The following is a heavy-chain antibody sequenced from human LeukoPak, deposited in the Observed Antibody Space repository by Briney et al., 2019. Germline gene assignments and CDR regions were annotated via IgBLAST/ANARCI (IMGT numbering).Heavy chain of an antibody. D-gene: IGHD3-22*01. CDR1: GGSISSGSYY. V-gene: IGHV4-61*02. J-gene: IGHJ2*01. Sequence: SQTLSLTCTVSGGSISSGSYYWSWIRQPAGRGLEWIGRIYTSGSTNYNPSLKSRVTISVDTSKNQFSLKLSSVTAADTAVYYCARATYYYDSSGYWYFDLWGRGTLVTVSS. CDR3: ARATYYYDSSGYWYFDL. CDR2: IYTSGST.